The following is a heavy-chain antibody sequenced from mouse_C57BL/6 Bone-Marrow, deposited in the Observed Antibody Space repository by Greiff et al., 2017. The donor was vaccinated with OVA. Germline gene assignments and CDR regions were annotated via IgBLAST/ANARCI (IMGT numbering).Heavy chain of an antibody. D-gene: IGHD1-1*01. CDR3: ARKAHYYGSSYVPYWYFDV. CDR1: GYTFTSYW. V-gene: IGHV1-50*01. Sequence: QVQLKQPGAKLVKPGASVKLSCKASGYTFTSYWMQWVKQRPGQGLEWIGEIDPSDSYTNYNQKFKGKATLTVDTSSSTAYMQLSSLTSEDSAVYYCARKAHYYGSSYVPYWYFDVWGTGTTVTVSS. J-gene: IGHJ1*03. CDR2: IDPSDSYT.